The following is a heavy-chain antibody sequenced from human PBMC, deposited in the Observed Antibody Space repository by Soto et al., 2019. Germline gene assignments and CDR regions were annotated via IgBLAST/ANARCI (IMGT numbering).Heavy chain of an antibody. CDR1: GYTFTSYG. V-gene: IGHV1-18*01. CDR3: AGDLVPKVDASNWFDP. D-gene: IGHD3-10*01. Sequence: QVQLVQSGAEVKKPGASVKVSCKASGYTFTSYGISWVRQAPGQGLEWMGWISAYNGNTNYAQKLQGRVTMTTDTSTSTAYMELRSLRSDDTAVYYCAGDLVPKVDASNWFDPWGQGTLVTVSS. CDR2: ISAYNGNT. J-gene: IGHJ5*02.